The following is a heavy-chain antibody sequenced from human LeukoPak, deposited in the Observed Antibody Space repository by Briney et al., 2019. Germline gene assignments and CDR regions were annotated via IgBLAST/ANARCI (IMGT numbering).Heavy chain of an antibody. CDR2: INYSGST. CDR3: ARVLSGYSRTPDYYYYYMDV. Sequence: PSETLSLTCAVYGGSISGYYWSWIRQSPGKGLEWIGEINYSGSTNYNPSLKSRVTISVDTSKNQFSLKLSSVTAADTAVYYCARVLSGYSRTPDYYYYYMDVWGKGTTVTVSS. D-gene: IGHD6-13*01. CDR1: GGSISGYY. V-gene: IGHV4-34*01. J-gene: IGHJ6*03.